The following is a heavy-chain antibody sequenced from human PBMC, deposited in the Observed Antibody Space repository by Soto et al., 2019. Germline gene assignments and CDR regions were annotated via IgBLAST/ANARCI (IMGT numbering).Heavy chain of an antibody. V-gene: IGHV4-30-2*01. CDR3: VRQGFGALHGLVDV. CDR2: IYHSGST. Sequence: SETLSLTCAVSGGSISSGGYSWSWIRQPPGKGLEWIGYIYHSGSTYYNPSLKSRVAISLDTSKSQFSLKLTSVTATDTAVYYCVRQGFGALHGLVDVWGQGTMVTVS. D-gene: IGHD3-10*01. CDR1: GGSISSGGYS. J-gene: IGHJ6*02.